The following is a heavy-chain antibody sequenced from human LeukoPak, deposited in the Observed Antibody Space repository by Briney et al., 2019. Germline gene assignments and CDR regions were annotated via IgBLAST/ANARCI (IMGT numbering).Heavy chain of an antibody. D-gene: IGHD2-2*01. Sequence: PGGSLKLSCAASGFTFSSYAMSWVRQAPGKGLEWVSAISGSGGSTYYADSVKGRFTISRDNSKNTLYLQMNSLRAEDTAVYYCAKVGTVVPAARFDYWGQGTLVTVSS. CDR3: AKVGTVVPAARFDY. J-gene: IGHJ4*02. CDR2: ISGSGGST. V-gene: IGHV3-23*01. CDR1: GFTFSSYA.